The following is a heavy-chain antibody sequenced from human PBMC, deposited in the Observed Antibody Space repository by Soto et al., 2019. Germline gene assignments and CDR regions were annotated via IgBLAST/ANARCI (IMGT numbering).Heavy chain of an antibody. D-gene: IGHD3-22*01. CDR1: GFTFSGSA. V-gene: IGHV3-73*02. CDR2: IRSKANSYAT. CDR3: TSSALIDYYYYYGMDV. J-gene: IGHJ6*02. Sequence: EVQLVESGGGLVQPGGSLKLSCAASGFTFSGSAMHWVRQASGKGLEWVGRIRSKANSYATAYAASVTGRCTISIDDSKNTAYLQMNSLKTEDTAVYYCTSSALIDYYYYYGMDVWGQGTTVTVSS.